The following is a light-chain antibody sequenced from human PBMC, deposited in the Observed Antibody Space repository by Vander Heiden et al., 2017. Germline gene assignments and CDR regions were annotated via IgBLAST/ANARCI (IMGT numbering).Light chain of an antibody. V-gene: IGKV3-11*01. CDR2: DAS. CDR1: QSVSSY. Sequence: EIVLTQSPATLSLSPGERATLSCRASQSVSSYLAGYQQKPGQAPRLLIYDASNRATGIPARFIGSGSGTDCTLTISSLEPEDFAVYYCQQRSSWPPWTFGQGTKVEIK. J-gene: IGKJ1*01. CDR3: QQRSSWPPWT.